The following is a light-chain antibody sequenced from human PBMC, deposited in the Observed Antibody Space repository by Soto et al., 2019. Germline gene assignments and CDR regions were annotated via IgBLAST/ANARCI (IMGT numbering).Light chain of an antibody. CDR2: AAS. CDR3: QQYGSSPLYT. Sequence: EIVLTQSPGTLSLSPGERATLSCRATQSISSSYLAWYQQKPGQAPRLLMYAASSRATGIPDRFSGSGSGTDFTLTISRLEPEDFAVYYCQQYGSSPLYTFGQGTKLEI. V-gene: IGKV3-20*01. CDR1: QSISSSY. J-gene: IGKJ2*01.